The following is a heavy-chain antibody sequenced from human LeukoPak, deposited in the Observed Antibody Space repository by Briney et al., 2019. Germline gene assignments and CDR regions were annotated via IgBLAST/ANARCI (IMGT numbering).Heavy chain of an antibody. CDR3: AREYDYVWGSYRWFDP. D-gene: IGHD3-16*02. CDR2: ISYDGSNK. Sequence: GRSLRLSCAASGLTLSSYAMHWVRQAPGKGLEWVAVISYDGSNKYYADSVKGRFTISRDNSKNTLYLQMNSLRAEDTAVYYSAREYDYVWGSYRWFDPWGHGTLVTVSS. J-gene: IGHJ5*02. CDR1: GLTLSSYA. V-gene: IGHV3-30-3*01.